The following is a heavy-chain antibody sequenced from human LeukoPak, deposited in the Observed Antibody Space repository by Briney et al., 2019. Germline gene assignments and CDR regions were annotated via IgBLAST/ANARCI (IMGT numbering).Heavy chain of an antibody. D-gene: IGHD4-17*01. CDR1: GGSISSYY. CDR2: IYYSGST. J-gene: IGHJ4*02. V-gene: IGHV4-59*08. Sequence: SETLSLTCTVSGGSISSYYWSWIRQPPGKGLEWIGYIYYSGSTNYNPSLKSRVTISVDTSKNQFSLKLSSVTAADTAVYYCASSTVTTYYFDYWGQGTLVTVSS. CDR3: ASSTVTTYYFDY.